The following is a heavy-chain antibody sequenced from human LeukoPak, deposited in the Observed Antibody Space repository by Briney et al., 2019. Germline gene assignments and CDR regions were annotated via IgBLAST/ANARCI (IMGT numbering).Heavy chain of an antibody. D-gene: IGHD2-2*02. CDR2: IRYDGSNK. V-gene: IGHV3-30*02. CDR1: GFTFSSYG. CDR3: AKDGGYCSSTSCYNVYYYYMDV. J-gene: IGHJ6*03. Sequence: GGSLRLSCAASGFTFSSYGMHWVRQAPGKGLEWVAFIRYDGSNKYYADSVKGRFTISRDNSKNTLYLQMNSLGGEDTAVYYCAKDGGYCSSTSCYNVYYYYMDVWGKGTTVTISS.